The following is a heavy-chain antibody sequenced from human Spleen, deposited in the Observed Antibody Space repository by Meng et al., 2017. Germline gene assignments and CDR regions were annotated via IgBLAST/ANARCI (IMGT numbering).Heavy chain of an antibody. J-gene: IGHJ4*02. Sequence: GESLKISCAASGFTFSSYWMSWVRQAPGKGLEWVSSISSSSSYIYYADSVKGRFTISRDNAKNSLYLQMNSLRAEDTAVYYCASGTISYWGQGTLVTVS. CDR1: GFTFSSYW. CDR2: ISSSSSYI. CDR3: ASGTISY. D-gene: IGHD5-12*01. V-gene: IGHV3-21*01.